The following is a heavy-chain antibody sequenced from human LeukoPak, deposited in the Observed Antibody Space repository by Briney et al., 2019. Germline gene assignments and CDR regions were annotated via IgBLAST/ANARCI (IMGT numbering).Heavy chain of an antibody. CDR2: IYYSGST. J-gene: IGHJ6*03. Sequence: SETLSLTCTVSGGSISSYYWSWIRQPPGKGLEWIGYIYYSGSTNYNPSLKSRVTISVDTSKSQFSLKLSSVTAADTAVYYCARGGGGYYGVYYYYYMDVWGKGTTVTVSS. CDR3: ARGGGGYYGVYYYYYMDV. CDR1: GGSISSYY. D-gene: IGHD1-26*01. V-gene: IGHV4-59*01.